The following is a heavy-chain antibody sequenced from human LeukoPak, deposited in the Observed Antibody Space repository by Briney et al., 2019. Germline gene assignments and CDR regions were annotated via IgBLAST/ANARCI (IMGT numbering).Heavy chain of an antibody. D-gene: IGHD4-17*01. CDR1: GYTFTSYG. Sequence: ASVKVSCKASGYTFTSYGISWVRQAPGQGLEWMGWISAYNGNTNYAQKLQGRGTMTTDTSTSTAYMELRSLRSDDTAVYYCARDWGYGDYTFLFDYWGQGTLVTVSS. CDR3: ARDWGYGDYTFLFDY. CDR2: ISAYNGNT. V-gene: IGHV1-18*01. J-gene: IGHJ4*02.